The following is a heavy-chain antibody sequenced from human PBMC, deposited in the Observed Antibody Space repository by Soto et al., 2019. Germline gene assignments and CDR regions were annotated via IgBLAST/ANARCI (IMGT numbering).Heavy chain of an antibody. CDR2: IIPIFGTA. D-gene: IGHD2-2*02. CDR3: ARDKRIVVVPAAIPGGWFDP. J-gene: IGHJ5*02. V-gene: IGHV1-69*01. Sequence: QVQLVQSGAEVKKPGSSVKVSCKASGGTFSSYAISWVRQAPGQGLEWMGGIIPIFGTANYAQKFQGRVTITADESTSTAYMEPSSLRSEDTAVYYCARDKRIVVVPAAIPGGWFDPWGQGTLVTVSS. CDR1: GGTFSSYA.